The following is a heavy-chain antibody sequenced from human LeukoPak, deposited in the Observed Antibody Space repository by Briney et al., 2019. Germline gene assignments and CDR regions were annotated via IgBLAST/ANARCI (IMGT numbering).Heavy chain of an antibody. CDR1: GGSISSYY. CDR2: IYYSGST. V-gene: IGHV4-59*08. D-gene: IGHD5-24*01. J-gene: IGHJ4*02. Sequence: SETLSLTCTVSGGSISSYYWSWIRQPPGKGLEWIGYIYYSGSTNYNPSLKSRVTISVDSSKNQFSLKLSSVTAADTAVYYCARGRDGYNFLNRGEYYYFDYWGQGTLVTVSS. CDR3: ARGRDGYNFLNRGEYYYFDY.